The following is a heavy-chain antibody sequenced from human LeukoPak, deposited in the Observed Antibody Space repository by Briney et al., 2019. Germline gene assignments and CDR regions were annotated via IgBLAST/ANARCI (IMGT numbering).Heavy chain of an antibody. CDR3: ARLGAAVFNWFDP. V-gene: IGHV4-59*08. J-gene: IGHJ5*02. CDR1: GGSISDYY. D-gene: IGHD6-13*01. Sequence: ASETLSLICTVSGGSISDYYWSWIRQPPGKGLEWIGYIYYSGSVNYNPSLESRVTISVDTSKNQFSLNLRSVTAADTAVYYCARLGAAVFNWFDPWGQGTLVTVSS. CDR2: IYYSGSV.